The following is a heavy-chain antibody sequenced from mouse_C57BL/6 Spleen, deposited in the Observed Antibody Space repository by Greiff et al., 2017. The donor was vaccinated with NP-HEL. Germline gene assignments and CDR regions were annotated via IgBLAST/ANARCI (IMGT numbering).Heavy chain of an antibody. CDR2: ISGGGGNT. D-gene: IGHD1-1*01. J-gene: IGHJ4*01. Sequence: EVKLVESGGGLVKPGGSLKLSCAASGFTFSSYTMSWVRQTPEKRLEWVATISGGGGNTYYPDSVKGRFTISRDNAKNTLYLQMSSLRSEDTALYYCARYYYGSSYGFYYAMDYWGQGPSVTVSS. CDR3: ARYYYGSSYGFYYAMDY. V-gene: IGHV5-9*01. CDR1: GFTFSSYT.